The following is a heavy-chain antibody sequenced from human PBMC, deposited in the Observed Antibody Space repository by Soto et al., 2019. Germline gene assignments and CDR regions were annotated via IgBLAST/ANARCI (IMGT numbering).Heavy chain of an antibody. J-gene: IGHJ4*02. CDR1: GYTFTSYG. Sequence: ASVKVSCKASGYTFTSYGISWVRQAPGQGLEWMGWISAYNGNTNYSQKLQGRVTMTTDTSTSTAYMELRSLRSDDTAVYYCARVRELGWLADFDYWGQGTLVTVSS. V-gene: IGHV1-18*04. CDR2: ISAYNGNT. D-gene: IGHD6-19*01. CDR3: ARVRELGWLADFDY.